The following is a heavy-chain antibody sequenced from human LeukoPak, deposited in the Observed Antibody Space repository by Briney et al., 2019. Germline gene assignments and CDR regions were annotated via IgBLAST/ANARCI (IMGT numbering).Heavy chain of an antibody. CDR2: IDPSDSDT. V-gene: IGHV5-10-1*01. CDR1: GFTFSTYA. CDR3: ARLDDYGDYG. D-gene: IGHD4-17*01. Sequence: TGGSLRFSCVASGFTFSTYAMSWVRQMPGKGLEWMGRIDPSDSDTKYSPSFQGHVTISADKSISTAYLQWSSLKASDTATYYCARLDDYGDYGWGQGTLVTVSS. J-gene: IGHJ4*02.